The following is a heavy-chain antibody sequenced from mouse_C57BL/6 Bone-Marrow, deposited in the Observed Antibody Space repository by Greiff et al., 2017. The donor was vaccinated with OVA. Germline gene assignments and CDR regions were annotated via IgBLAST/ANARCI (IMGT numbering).Heavy chain of an antibody. V-gene: IGHV1-18*01. CDR3: ARGGIYYGSSFYAMDY. CDR2: INPNNGGT. Sequence: SGPELVKPGASVKIPCKASGYTFTDYNMDWVKQSHGKSLEWIGDINPNNGGTIYNQKFKGKATLTVDKSSSTAYMELRSLTSEDTAVYYCARGGIYYGSSFYAMDYWGQGTSVTVAS. CDR1: GYTFTDYN. D-gene: IGHD1-1*01. J-gene: IGHJ4*01.